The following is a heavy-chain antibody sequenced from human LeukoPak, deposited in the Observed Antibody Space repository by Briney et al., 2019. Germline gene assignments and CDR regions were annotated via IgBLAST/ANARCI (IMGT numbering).Heavy chain of an antibody. CDR1: GGSISSYY. Sequence: SSETLSLTCTVSGGSISSYYWSWIRQPPGKGLEWIGYISYSGSTNYNPSLKSRVTISVDSSKNQFSLKLSSVTAADTAVYYCARDSVAVAGDRAFDIWGHGTMVTDSS. V-gene: IGHV4-59*01. CDR3: ARDSVAVAGDRAFDI. CDR2: ISYSGST. J-gene: IGHJ3*02. D-gene: IGHD2-15*01.